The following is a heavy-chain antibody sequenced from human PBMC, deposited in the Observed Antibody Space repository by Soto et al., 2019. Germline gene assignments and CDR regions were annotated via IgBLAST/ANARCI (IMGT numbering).Heavy chain of an antibody. J-gene: IGHJ4*02. CDR1: GGSVSSSRYY. CDR3: ARHRYGSSSPVDY. V-gene: IGHV4-39*01. CDR2: VYYSGIT. D-gene: IGHD6-13*01. Sequence: PSETLSLTCTVSGGSVSSSRYYWGWIRQPPGKGLEWIGSVYYSGITYCIPSLKSRVTISVDTSKNQFSLELSSVTAADTAVYYCARHRYGSSSPVDYWGQGTLVTVSS.